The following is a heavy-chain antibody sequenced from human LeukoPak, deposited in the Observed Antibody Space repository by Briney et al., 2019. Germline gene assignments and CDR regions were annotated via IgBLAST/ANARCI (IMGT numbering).Heavy chain of an antibody. Sequence: QTGGSLRLSCAVSGFTSYSDYMSWVRQAPGRGLEWVASLKRDGSERTYVDSVRGRFSISRDSVKDSLYLQMNGLGAEDTAVYYCASGRATNMYWGQGVLVTVSS. CDR2: LKRDGSER. D-gene: IGHD1-26*01. J-gene: IGHJ4*02. V-gene: IGHV3-7*01. CDR3: ASGRATNMY. CDR1: GFTSYSDY.